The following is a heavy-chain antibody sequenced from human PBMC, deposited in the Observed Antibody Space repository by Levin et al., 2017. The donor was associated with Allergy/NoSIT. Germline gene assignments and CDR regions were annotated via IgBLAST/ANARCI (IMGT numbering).Heavy chain of an antibody. Sequence: SQTLSLTCAVYGGSFSGYYWSWIRQPPGKGLEWIGEINHSGSTNYNPSLKSRVTISVDTSKNQFSLKLSSVTAADTAVYYCARGRGTAGTVNDYWGQGTLVTVSS. CDR3: ARGRGTAGTVNDY. CDR1: GGSFSGYY. V-gene: IGHV4-34*01. D-gene: IGHD1-1*01. CDR2: INHSGST. J-gene: IGHJ4*02.